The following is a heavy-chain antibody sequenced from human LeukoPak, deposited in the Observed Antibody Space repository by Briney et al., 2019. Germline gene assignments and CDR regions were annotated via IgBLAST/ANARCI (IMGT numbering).Heavy chain of an antibody. V-gene: IGHV3-23*01. CDR3: ATASRQQQLEPFDY. J-gene: IGHJ4*02. CDR1: GFTFSTYA. D-gene: IGHD6-13*01. Sequence: PGGSLRLSCAASGFTFSTYAMSWVRQAPGKGLEWVSAISVSAGSTYYADSVKGRFTISRDNSKNSLYLQMNSLRAEDTAVYYCATASRQQQLEPFDYWGQGTLVTVSS. CDR2: ISVSAGST.